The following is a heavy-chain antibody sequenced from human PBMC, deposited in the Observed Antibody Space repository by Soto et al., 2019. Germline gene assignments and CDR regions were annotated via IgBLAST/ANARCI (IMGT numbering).Heavy chain of an antibody. V-gene: IGHV1-69*13. Sequence: SVKVSCKASGGTFSGYAISWVRQAPGQGLEWMGGIIPIFGTANYAQKFQGRVTITADESTSTAYMELSSLRSEDTAVYYFASHGISGGYYNVAYWGQGTLVTVSS. CDR1: GGTFSGYA. CDR2: IIPIFGTA. J-gene: IGHJ4*02. CDR3: ASHGISGGYYNVAY. D-gene: IGHD3-9*01.